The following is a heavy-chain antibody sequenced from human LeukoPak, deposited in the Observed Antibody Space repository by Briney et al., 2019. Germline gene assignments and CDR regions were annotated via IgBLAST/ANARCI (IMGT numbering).Heavy chain of an antibody. Sequence: PGGSLRLSCAASGFTVSSNYMSWVRQAPGKGLEWVSVIYSGGSTYYADSVKGRFTISRDNSKNTLYLQMNSLRAEDTAVYYCARDSLSEGYYFDYWGQGTLVTVSS. V-gene: IGHV3-53*01. CDR1: GFTVSSNY. D-gene: IGHD3-16*02. CDR3: ARDSLSEGYYFDY. CDR2: IYSGGST. J-gene: IGHJ4*02.